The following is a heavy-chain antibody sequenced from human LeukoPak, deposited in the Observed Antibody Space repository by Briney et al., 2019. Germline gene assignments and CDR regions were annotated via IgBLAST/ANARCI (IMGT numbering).Heavy chain of an antibody. V-gene: IGHV3-21*01. Sequence: PGGSLRLSCAASGFTFSSYSMNWVRQAPGKGLEWVSSISSSSSYIYYADSVKGRFTISRDNAKNSLYLQMNSLRAEDTAVYYCARAGAYYGSGSTYYYGMDVWGQGTTVTVSS. CDR1: GFTFSSYS. D-gene: IGHD3-10*01. CDR2: ISSSSSYI. CDR3: ARAGAYYGSGSTYYYGMDV. J-gene: IGHJ6*02.